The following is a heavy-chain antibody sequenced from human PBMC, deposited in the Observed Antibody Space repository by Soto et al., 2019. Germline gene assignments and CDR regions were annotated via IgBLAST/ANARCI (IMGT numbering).Heavy chain of an antibody. V-gene: IGHV4-59*08. Sequence: SETLSLTCTVSGGSISSYYWSWIRQPPGKELQYIGYIYYSDSANYNPSLKSRVTISVDTSKNQFFLTLKSVTAADTAVYYCARLLGYGDYGGYSYYYGMDVWGQGTTVTVSS. D-gene: IGHD4-17*01. CDR3: ARLLGYGDYGGYSYYYGMDV. CDR2: IYYSDSA. J-gene: IGHJ6*02. CDR1: GGSISSYY.